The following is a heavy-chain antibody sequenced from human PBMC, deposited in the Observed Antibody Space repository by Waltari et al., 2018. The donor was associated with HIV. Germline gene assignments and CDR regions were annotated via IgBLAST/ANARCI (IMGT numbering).Heavy chain of an antibody. CDR2: ISAYNGHT. Sequence: QVQLVQSGSEVKQPGAPVQVSCKASGYTFTSHGISAVRQAPGQGLEWMGWISAYNGHTNYAQKLQGRVTMTTDTSTSTAYMDLRSLRSDDTAFYYCARALWSGYYTPYYFDYWGQGTLVTVSS. CDR3: ARALWSGYYTPYYFDY. V-gene: IGHV1-18*01. D-gene: IGHD3-3*01. J-gene: IGHJ4*02. CDR1: GYTFTSHG.